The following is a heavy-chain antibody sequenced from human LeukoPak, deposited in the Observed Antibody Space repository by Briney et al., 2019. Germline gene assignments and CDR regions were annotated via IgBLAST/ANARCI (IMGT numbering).Heavy chain of an antibody. D-gene: IGHD3-10*01. Sequence: GGSLRLSCAASGFIFSSYAMSWVRQAPGKGLEWISDISGSGTNTYNADSVKGRFTISRDYSSNTLYLQMNSLRAEDTALSYCAARAYYGPAADAYWAKEPRVPVPS. CDR3: AARAYYGPAADAY. CDR2: ISGSGTNT. J-gene: IGHJ4*02. CDR1: GFIFSSYA. V-gene: IGHV3-23*01.